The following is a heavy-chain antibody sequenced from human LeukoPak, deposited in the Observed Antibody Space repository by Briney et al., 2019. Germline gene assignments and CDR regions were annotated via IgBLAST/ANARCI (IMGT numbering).Heavy chain of an antibody. CDR1: GYIFTDHF. Sequence: GASVKVSCKASGYIFTDHFFHWVRQAPGQGLEWMGWIRPTDGATKVAQKFQGRVTLTRDTSISTVYMEMSGLRFDDTAMYYCARGRYRCSYDYWGQGTLVTVSS. D-gene: IGHD3-16*02. V-gene: IGHV1-2*02. CDR2: IRPTDGAT. J-gene: IGHJ4*02. CDR3: ARGRYRCSYDY.